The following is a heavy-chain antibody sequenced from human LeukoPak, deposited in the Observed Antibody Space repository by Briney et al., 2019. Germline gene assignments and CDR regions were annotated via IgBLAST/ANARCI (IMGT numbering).Heavy chain of an antibody. V-gene: IGHV4-38-2*01. Sequence: SETLSLTCAVSGYSISSGYYWGWIRQPPGKGLEWIGRLYLNRSTYYNPSLKSRVTISMDTSKNQFSLRLSSVTAADTAVYYCASYYASGVSACDYFGMDVWRKGTTVTVSS. D-gene: IGHD3-10*01. CDR3: ASYYASGVSACDYFGMDV. CDR1: GYSISSGYY. J-gene: IGHJ6*04. CDR2: LYLNRST.